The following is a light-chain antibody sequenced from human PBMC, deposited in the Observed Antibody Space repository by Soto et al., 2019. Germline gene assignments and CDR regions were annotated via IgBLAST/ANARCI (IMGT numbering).Light chain of an antibody. J-gene: IGLJ2*01. Sequence: QSALTQPPSASWSPGQSVTISCTGTSSDVGGYNFVSWYQQHPGKAPKLMIYEVTKRPSGVPDRFSGSKSGNTASLTVSGLQAEDEADYYCTSYAGSNIPVVFGGGTKLTVL. CDR2: EVT. V-gene: IGLV2-8*01. CDR1: SSDVGGYNF. CDR3: TSYAGSNIPVV.